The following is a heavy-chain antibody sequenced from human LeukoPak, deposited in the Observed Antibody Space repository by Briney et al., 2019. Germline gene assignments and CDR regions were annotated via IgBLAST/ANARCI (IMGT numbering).Heavy chain of an antibody. J-gene: IGHJ4*02. D-gene: IGHD6-19*01. V-gene: IGHV4-34*01. CDR3: ARGLAGPDY. Sequence: SETLSLTCAVYGGSFSGYYWSWIRQPPGKGLEWIGEINHGGSTNYNPSLKSRVTISVDTSKNQFSLKLSSVTAADTAVYYCARGLAGPDYWGQGTLVTVSS. CDR2: INHGGST. CDR1: GGSFSGYY.